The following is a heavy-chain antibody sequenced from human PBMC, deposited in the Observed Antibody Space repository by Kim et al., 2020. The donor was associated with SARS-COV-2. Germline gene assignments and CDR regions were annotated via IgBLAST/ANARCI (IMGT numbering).Heavy chain of an antibody. V-gene: IGHV1-3*01. Sequence: NTKYSQKFQGRVTITRDTSASTAYMELSSLRSEDTAVYYCARDYNLALDYWGQGTLVTVSS. J-gene: IGHJ4*02. CDR2: NT. CDR3: ARDYNLALDY. D-gene: IGHD1-1*01.